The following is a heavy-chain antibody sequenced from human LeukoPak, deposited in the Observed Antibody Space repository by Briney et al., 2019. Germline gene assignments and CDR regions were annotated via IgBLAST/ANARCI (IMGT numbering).Heavy chain of an antibody. Sequence: GGSLRLSCAASGFTFSSYGMHWVRQAPGKGLEWVAVISYDGSNKYYADSVKGRFTISRDNSKNTLYLRMNSLRAEDTAVYYCAKDPAVGFGGMGAFDIWGQGTMVTVSS. CDR3: AKDPAVGFGGMGAFDI. CDR2: ISYDGSNK. D-gene: IGHD3-10*01. J-gene: IGHJ3*02. V-gene: IGHV3-30*18. CDR1: GFTFSSYG.